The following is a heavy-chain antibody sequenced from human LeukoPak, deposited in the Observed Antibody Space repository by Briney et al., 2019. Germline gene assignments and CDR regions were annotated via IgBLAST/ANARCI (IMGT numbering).Heavy chain of an antibody. Sequence: ASVKVSCKASGYTFTGYYMHWVRQAPGQGLEWMGWINPNSGGTNYAQKFQGRVTMTRDTSTSTAYMELSRLRSDDTAVYYCARGIVVVPAAIDYWGQGTLVTVSS. V-gene: IGHV1-2*02. J-gene: IGHJ4*02. D-gene: IGHD2-2*01. CDR2: INPNSGGT. CDR3: ARGIVVVPAAIDY. CDR1: GYTFTGYY.